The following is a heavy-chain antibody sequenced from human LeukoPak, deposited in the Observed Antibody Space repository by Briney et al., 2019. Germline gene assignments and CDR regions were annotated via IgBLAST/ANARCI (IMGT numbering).Heavy chain of an antibody. V-gene: IGHV4-34*01. J-gene: IGHJ4*02. CDR1: GESLSKYY. D-gene: IGHD1-26*01. Sequence: SETLSLTCAVYGESLSKYYWTWIRQSPGKGLEWIGEINHRGSTNLNPSLKSRVTLSVDTSKHQFSLKLSSMTAAGAAVYYCASSVGSTDYWGQGTLVTVSS. CDR2: INHRGST. CDR3: ASSVGSTDY.